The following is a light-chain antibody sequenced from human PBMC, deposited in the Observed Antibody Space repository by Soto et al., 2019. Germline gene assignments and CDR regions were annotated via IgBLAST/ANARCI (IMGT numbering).Light chain of an antibody. V-gene: IGLV2-14*03. J-gene: IGLJ2*01. CDR1: SSDIGAYHY. CDR2: DVS. Sequence: QSALTQPASVSGFPGQSITISCTGTSSDIGAYHYVSWYQRHPGKAPNLMIYDVSNRPSGISDRFSGSKSGNTASLTISGLQVEDEGDHYCSSYTTSRTVVLGGGTKLTVL. CDR3: SSYTTSRTVV.